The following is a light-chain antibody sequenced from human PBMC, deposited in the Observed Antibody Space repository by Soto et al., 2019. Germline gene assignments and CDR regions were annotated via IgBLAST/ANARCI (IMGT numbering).Light chain of an antibody. CDR2: AIN. CDR3: MLSYSGPSS. J-gene: IGLJ7*01. CDR1: TGTVTSGHY. V-gene: IGLV7-46*01. Sequence: QAVVTQEPSLTVSPGGTVTLTCGSSTGTVTSGHYPYWFQVKPGQAPRTLLYAINNKHSWTPARFSGSLLGGKAALTLSGTQPEDEADYYCMLSYSGPSSFGGGTQLTVL.